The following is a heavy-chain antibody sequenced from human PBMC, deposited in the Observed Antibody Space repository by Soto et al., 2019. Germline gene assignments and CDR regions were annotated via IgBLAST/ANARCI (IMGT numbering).Heavy chain of an antibody. Sequence: GGSLRLSCAASGFTFSSYAMSWVRQAPGKGLEWVSAISGSGGSTYYADSVKGRFTISRDNSKNTLYLQMNSLRAEDTAVYYCAKDGSDSMITFGGVTHDAFDIWGQGTMVTVSS. D-gene: IGHD3-16*01. V-gene: IGHV3-23*01. CDR2: ISGSGGST. J-gene: IGHJ3*02. CDR3: AKDGSDSMITFGGVTHDAFDI. CDR1: GFTFSSYA.